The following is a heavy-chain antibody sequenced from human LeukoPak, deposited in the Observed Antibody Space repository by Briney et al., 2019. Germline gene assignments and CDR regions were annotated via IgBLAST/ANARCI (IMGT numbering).Heavy chain of an antibody. V-gene: IGHV4-59*01. CDR3: ARAKYCSGTSCRVFDY. Sequence: PSETLSLTCTVSGGSISSYYWSWIRQPPGKGLEWIGYIYYSGSTNYNPSLKSRVTISVDTSRNQFSLKLSSVTAADTAVYYCARAKYCSGTSCRVFDYWGQGTLVTVSS. J-gene: IGHJ4*02. D-gene: IGHD2-2*01. CDR2: IYYSGST. CDR1: GGSISSYY.